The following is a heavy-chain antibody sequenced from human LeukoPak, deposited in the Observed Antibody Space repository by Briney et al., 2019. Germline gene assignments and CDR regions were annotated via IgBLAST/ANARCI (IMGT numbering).Heavy chain of an antibody. V-gene: IGHV3-66*02. CDR2: IYSGGGT. D-gene: IGHD3-10*01. J-gene: IGHJ4*02. CDR3: ARDGAYGPRFRSY. Sequence: PGGSLRLSCAASGFTFSSNYMSWVRQAPGKGLEWVSVIYSGGGTYYSDSVKGRFTISRDNSKNTLYLQMNSLRAEDTAVYYCARDGAYGPRFRSYWGQGTLVTVSS. CDR1: GFTFSSNY.